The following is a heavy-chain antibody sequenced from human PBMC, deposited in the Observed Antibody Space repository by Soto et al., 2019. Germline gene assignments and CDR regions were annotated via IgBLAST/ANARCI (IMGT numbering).Heavy chain of an antibody. CDR2: IWYDGSNK. V-gene: IGHV3-33*01. CDR1: GFTFSSYG. CDR3: AREYYDSSGSVGFDP. D-gene: IGHD3-22*01. Sequence: LRLSCAASGFTFSSYGMHWVRQAPGKGLEWVAVIWYDGSNKYYADSVKGRFTISRDNSKNTLYLQMNSLRAEDTAVYYCAREYYDSSGSVGFDPWGQGTLVTVSS. J-gene: IGHJ5*02.